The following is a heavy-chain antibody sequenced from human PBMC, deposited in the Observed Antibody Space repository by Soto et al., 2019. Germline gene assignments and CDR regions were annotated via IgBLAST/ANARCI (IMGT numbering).Heavy chain of an antibody. CDR1: GFTFSSYW. V-gene: IGHV3-9*01. J-gene: IGHJ4*02. Sequence: GGSLRLSCAASGFTFSSYWMHWVRQAPGKGLEWVSGISWNSGSIGYADSVKGRFTISRDNAKNSLYLQMNSLRAEDTALYYCARGYSSNWYYFDYWGQGTLVIGSS. CDR3: ARGYSSNWYYFDY. CDR2: ISWNSGSI. D-gene: IGHD6-13*01.